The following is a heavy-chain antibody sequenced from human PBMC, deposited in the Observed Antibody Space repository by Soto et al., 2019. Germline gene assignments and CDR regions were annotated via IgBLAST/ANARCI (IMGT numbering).Heavy chain of an antibody. J-gene: IGHJ4*02. Sequence: SETLSLTCNVSGGSISSGGYYWSWIRQHPGKGLEWIGYIHYSGSTYYNPSLKSRVTISIDTSENQFSLKLSSVTAADTAVYYCARWASNAGYYYFDYWGQGTLVTVSS. D-gene: IGHD4-4*01. CDR3: ARWASNAGYYYFDY. V-gene: IGHV4-31*03. CDR2: IHYSGST. CDR1: GGSISSGGYY.